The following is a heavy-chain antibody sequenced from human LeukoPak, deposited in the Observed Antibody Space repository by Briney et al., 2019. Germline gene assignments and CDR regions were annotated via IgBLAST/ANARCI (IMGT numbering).Heavy chain of an antibody. CDR3: ARAGRGYSYGYSDY. V-gene: IGHV1-18*01. D-gene: IGHD5-18*01. J-gene: IGHJ4*02. CDR1: GYTFTSYG. CDR2: ISAYNGNT. Sequence: ASXKVSCKASGYTFTSYGISWVRQAPGKGLEWMGWISAYNGNTNYAQKLQGRVTITTDTSTSTAYMELRSLRSDDTAVYYCARAGRGYSYGYSDYWGQGTLVTVSS.